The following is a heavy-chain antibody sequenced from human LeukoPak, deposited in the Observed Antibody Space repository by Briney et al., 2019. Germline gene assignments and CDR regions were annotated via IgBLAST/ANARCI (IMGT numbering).Heavy chain of an antibody. CDR3: ARGRREIQSSSWWFDY. CDR1: GGTFSSYA. D-gene: IGHD6-13*01. Sequence: SVNVSCKASGGTFSSYAISWVRQAPGQGLEWMGRIIPILGIANYAQKFQGRVTITADKSTSTAYMELSSLRSEDTAVYYCARGRREIQSSSWWFDYWGQGTLVTVSS. J-gene: IGHJ4*02. CDR2: IIPILGIA. V-gene: IGHV1-69*04.